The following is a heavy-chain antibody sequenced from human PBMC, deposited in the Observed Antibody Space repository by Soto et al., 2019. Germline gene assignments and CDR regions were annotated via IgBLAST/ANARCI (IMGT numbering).Heavy chain of an antibody. CDR3: AKDRGLRMVAGGMDV. CDR2: ISGSGGST. J-gene: IGHJ6*04. D-gene: IGHD6-19*01. Sequence: PGGSLRLSCAASGFTFSSYAMSWVRQAPGEGLEWVSAISGSGGSTYYADSVKGRFTISRDNSKNTLYLQMNSLRAEDTAVYYCAKDRGLRMVAGGMDVWGEGTTVTVYS. CDR1: GFTFSSYA. V-gene: IGHV3-23*01.